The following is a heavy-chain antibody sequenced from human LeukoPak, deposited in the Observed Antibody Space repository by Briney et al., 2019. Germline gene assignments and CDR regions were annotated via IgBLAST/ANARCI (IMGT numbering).Heavy chain of an antibody. CDR2: VSGSGHST. CDR3: AKAGDYSYYYMDV. J-gene: IGHJ6*03. CDR1: GFTFSSYA. V-gene: IGHV3-23*01. Sequence: GGSHRLSCAASGFTFSSYAVSWVRQAPGKGLEWVSAVSGSGHSTYYADSVKGRFTISRDNSKNTLYLQMNSLRAEDTAVYYCAKAGDYSYYYMDVWGKGTTVTVSS. D-gene: IGHD3-10*01.